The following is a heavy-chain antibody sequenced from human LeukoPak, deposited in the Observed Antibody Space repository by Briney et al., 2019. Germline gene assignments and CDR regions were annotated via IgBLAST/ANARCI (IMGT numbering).Heavy chain of an antibody. V-gene: IGHV4-39*02. Sequence: SETLSLTCTVSGGSISRSSYYWGWIRQPPGKGLEWIGSIYYSGSTYYNPSLKSRVTISVDTSKNQFSLKLSSVTAADTAVYYCAKDQFQVVGFVFDFWGQGTMITVSS. D-gene: IGHD3-22*01. CDR3: AKDQFQVVGFVFDF. CDR2: IYYSGST. J-gene: IGHJ3*01. CDR1: GGSISRSSYY.